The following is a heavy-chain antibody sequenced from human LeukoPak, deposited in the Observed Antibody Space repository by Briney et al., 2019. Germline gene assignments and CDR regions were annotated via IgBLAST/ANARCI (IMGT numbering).Heavy chain of an antibody. V-gene: IGHV1-2*02. D-gene: IGHD6-6*01. J-gene: IGHJ4*02. CDR1: GYTFTGYY. CDR2: INPNSGGT. Sequence: GASVKVSCKASGYTFTGYYMHWVRQAPGQGLEWMGWINPNSGGTNYAQKFQGRVTMTRDTSISTAYMELSRLRSDDTAVYYCARDLGYSSSSVYFDYWGQGTLVTVSS. CDR3: ARDLGYSSSSVYFDY.